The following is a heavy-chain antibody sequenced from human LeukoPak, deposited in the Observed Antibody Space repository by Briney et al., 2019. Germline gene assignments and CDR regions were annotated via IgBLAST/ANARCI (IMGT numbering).Heavy chain of an antibody. J-gene: IGHJ6*03. V-gene: IGHV3-66*01. CDR3: ARAGPSTIFGVVITYYYYYYYMDD. CDR1: GFTVSSNY. D-gene: IGHD3-3*01. CDR2: FYSGGDT. Sequence: PGGSLRLSCAASGFTVSSNYMSWVRQAPGKGLECVSVFYSGGDTYYADSVKGRFTISRDNAKNSLYLQMNSLRAEDTAVYYCARAGPSTIFGVVITYYYYYYYMDDWGKGTTVTVSS.